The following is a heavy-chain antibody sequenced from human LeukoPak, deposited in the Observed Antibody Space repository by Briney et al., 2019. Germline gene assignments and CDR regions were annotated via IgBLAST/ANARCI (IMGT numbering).Heavy chain of an antibody. J-gene: IGHJ6*02. V-gene: IGHV3-53*01. CDR2: IYSGGST. CDR1: GVTVSSNY. CDR3: ARDRWSSYYYGMDV. D-gene: IGHD1-26*01. Sequence: PGGSLRLSCAASGVTVSSNYMSWVRQAPGKGLEWVSVIYSGGSTYYADSVKGRFTISRDNSKNTLYLQMDSLRAEDTAVYYCARDRWSSYYYGMDVWGQGTTVTVSS.